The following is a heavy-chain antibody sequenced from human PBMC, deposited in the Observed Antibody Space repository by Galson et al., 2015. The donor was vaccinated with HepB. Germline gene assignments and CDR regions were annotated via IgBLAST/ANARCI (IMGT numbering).Heavy chain of an antibody. CDR1: GFTLSSYW. V-gene: IGHV3-7*03. Sequence: SLRLSCAASGFTLSSYWMHWVRQAPGKGLEWVANIKQDGSEKYYVDSVKGRFTISRDNSKNTLYLQMNSLRVEDTAVYYCAKAVTGSSVPGYWGQGTLVTVSS. J-gene: IGHJ4*02. CDR3: AKAVTGSSVPGY. CDR2: IKQDGSEK. D-gene: IGHD3-10*01.